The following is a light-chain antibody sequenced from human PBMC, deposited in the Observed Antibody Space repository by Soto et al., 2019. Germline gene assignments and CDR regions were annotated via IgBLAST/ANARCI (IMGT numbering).Light chain of an antibody. Sequence: QTVLTQPASVSGSPGQSITISCTGTSSDVGAYIYVSWYQQHPGKAPKLMIYDITNRPSGVSNRFSGSKSGNTASLTISGLHAEDEADYYCVSFTTSSSYVFGTGTKLTVL. J-gene: IGLJ1*01. CDR3: VSFTTSSSYV. CDR2: DIT. V-gene: IGLV2-14*01. CDR1: SSDVGAYIY.